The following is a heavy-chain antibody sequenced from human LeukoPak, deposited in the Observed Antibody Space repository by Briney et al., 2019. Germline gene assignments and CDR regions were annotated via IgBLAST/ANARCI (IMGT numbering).Heavy chain of an antibody. CDR1: VYTITSYY. J-gene: IGHJ4*02. D-gene: IGHD3-22*01. V-gene: IGHV1-46*01. CDR2: INPCDSST. Sequence: ASVTVSCKASVYTITSYYIHWVRQAPGQGLEWMGIINPCDSSTTYAQKFQGRVTMTRDTSTSTVYMELSSLRSEDTAVYYCARAGDSTGYYLGSRFDYWGQGTLVTVSS. CDR3: ARAGDSTGYYLGSRFDY.